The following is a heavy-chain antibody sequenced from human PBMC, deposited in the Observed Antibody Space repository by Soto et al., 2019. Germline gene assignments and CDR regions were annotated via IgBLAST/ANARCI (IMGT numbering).Heavy chain of an antibody. CDR2: IYYSGST. V-gene: IGHV4-59*01. D-gene: IGHD3-10*01. Sequence: SETLSLTCTVSGGSISSYYWSWIRQPPGKGLEWIGYIYYSGSTNYNPSLKSRVTISVDTSKNQFSLKLSSVTAADTAVYYCARAFSGFGELPPHAFDIWGQGTMVTVSS. J-gene: IGHJ3*02. CDR3: ARAFSGFGELPPHAFDI. CDR1: GGSISSYY.